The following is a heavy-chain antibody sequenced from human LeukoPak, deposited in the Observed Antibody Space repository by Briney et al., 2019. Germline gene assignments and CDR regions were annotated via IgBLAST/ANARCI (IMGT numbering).Heavy chain of an antibody. V-gene: IGHV3-30*04. CDR3: ARRGYGDYGMVV. J-gene: IGHJ6*04. CDR1: GFTFSSYA. D-gene: IGHD4-17*01. Sequence: GGSLRLSCAASGFTFSSYAMHWVRQAPGKGLEWVAVISYDGSNKYYADSVKGRFTISRDNSKNTLYLQMNSLRAEDTAVYYCARRGYGDYGMVVWGKGTTVTVSS. CDR2: ISYDGSNK.